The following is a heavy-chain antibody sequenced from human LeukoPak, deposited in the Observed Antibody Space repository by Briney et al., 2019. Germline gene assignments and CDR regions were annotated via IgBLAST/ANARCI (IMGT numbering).Heavy chain of an antibody. Sequence: GGSLRLSCVVSGFTLSYYGMRWVRQAPGKGLEWVANIKQDGSEKYYVDSVKGRFTISRDNTKNSLYLQMNSLRAEDTALYYCTRDGSSSGWYSGENTEHWGQGTLVSVST. CDR1: GFTLSYYG. D-gene: IGHD6-19*01. V-gene: IGHV3-7*03. CDR3: TRDGSSSGWYSGENTEH. J-gene: IGHJ4*02. CDR2: IKQDGSEK.